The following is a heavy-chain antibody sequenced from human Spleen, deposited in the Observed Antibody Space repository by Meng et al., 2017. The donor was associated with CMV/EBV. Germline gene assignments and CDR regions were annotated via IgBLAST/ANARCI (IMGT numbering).Heavy chain of an antibody. CDR2: IHPHRGDT. D-gene: IGHD2-15*01. Sequence: ASVKVSCKASGYTFTAHYFHWVRQAPGQGLEWMGWIHPHRGDTNYAQQFQGRVTLTRDTSINTGYMELTRLTSDDTAVYFCAREHCRGGACGRLDVWGQGTTVTVSS. V-gene: IGHV1-2*02. CDR1: GYTFTAHY. CDR3: AREHCRGGACGRLDV. J-gene: IGHJ6*02.